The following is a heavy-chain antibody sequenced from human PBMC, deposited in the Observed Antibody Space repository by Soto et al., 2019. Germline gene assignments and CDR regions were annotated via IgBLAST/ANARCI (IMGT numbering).Heavy chain of an antibody. Sequence: EVQLLESGGGLVQPGGSLRISCIGSGFTFSSNAMSWVRQAPGKGREWVSAFSGSGGTTYYADSVKGRFAVSRDNSNNTLYLQMNSLRAEDTAVYYWAKQRAGFGSGSDTYYFDYWGQGTLVTVSS. CDR3: AKQRAGFGSGSDTYYFDY. J-gene: IGHJ4*02. D-gene: IGHD3-10*01. V-gene: IGHV3-23*01. CDR1: GFTFSSNA. CDR2: FSGSGGTT.